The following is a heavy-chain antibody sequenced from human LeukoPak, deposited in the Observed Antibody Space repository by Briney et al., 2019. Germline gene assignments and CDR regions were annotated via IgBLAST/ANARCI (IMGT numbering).Heavy chain of an antibody. J-gene: IGHJ6*02. V-gene: IGHV3-66*02. Sequence: HPGGSLRLSCAASGFTVSSNYISWVRQAPGKGLEWVSVIYSGGSTYYADSGKGRFTISSDNSKNTLYLQMNSLRAEDTAVYYCAITQRGFWSGYYTIDYYYGMDVWGQGTTVAVSS. CDR3: AITQRGFWSGYYTIDYYYGMDV. CDR1: GFTVSSNY. D-gene: IGHD3-3*01. CDR2: IYSGGST.